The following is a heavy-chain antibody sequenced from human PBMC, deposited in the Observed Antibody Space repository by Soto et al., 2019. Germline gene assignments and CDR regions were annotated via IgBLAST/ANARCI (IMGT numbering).Heavy chain of an antibody. CDR3: ARARGDCTNGVCYKQRAWFDP. V-gene: IGHV1-18*04. CDR2: ISAYNGNT. Sequence: ASVKVSCKASGYTFTSYGISWVRQAPGQGLEWMGWISAYNGNTNYAQKLQGRVTMTTDTSTSTAYMELRSLRSDDTAVYYCARARGDCTNGVCYKQRAWFDPWGQGTLVTVSS. CDR1: GYTFTSYG. J-gene: IGHJ5*02. D-gene: IGHD2-8*01.